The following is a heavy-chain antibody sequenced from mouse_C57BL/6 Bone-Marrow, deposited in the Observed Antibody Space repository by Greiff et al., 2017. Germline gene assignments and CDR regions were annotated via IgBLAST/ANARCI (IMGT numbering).Heavy chain of an antibody. J-gene: IGHJ4*01. CDR3: ARTYSSGLYYYAMDV. Sequence: QVQLQQSGAELAKPGASVKLSCKASGYTFTSYWMHWVKPRPGPGLEWIGTITPSSGYNKYNQKFKDKATLTADTSTSTDSMQMSSLTYEDSAVYYCARTYSSGLYYYAMDVWGKGTTVTVSS. CDR1: GYTFTSYW. D-gene: IGHD3-2*02. CDR2: ITPSSGYN. V-gene: IGHV1-7*01.